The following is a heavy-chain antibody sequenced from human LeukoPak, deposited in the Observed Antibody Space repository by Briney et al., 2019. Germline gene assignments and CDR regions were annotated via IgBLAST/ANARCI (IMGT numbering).Heavy chain of an antibody. CDR1: GGSFSGYY. J-gene: IGHJ6*02. CDR2: INHSGST. V-gene: IGHV4-34*01. CDR3: ARVLYYDFWSGYSDYYYYGMDV. D-gene: IGHD3-3*01. Sequence: SETLSLTCAVYGGSFSGYYWSWIRQPPGKGLEWIGEINHSGSTNYNPSLKSRVTISVDTSKNQFSLKLSSVTAADTAVYYCARVLYYDFWSGYSDYYYYGMDVWGQGTTVTVSS.